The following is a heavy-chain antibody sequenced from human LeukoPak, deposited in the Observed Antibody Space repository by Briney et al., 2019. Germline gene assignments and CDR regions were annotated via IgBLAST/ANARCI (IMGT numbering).Heavy chain of an antibody. CDR3: ARVSLVATEYNWFDP. CDR2: INHSGST. CDR1: GGSFSGYY. V-gene: IGHV4-34*01. Sequence: PSETLSLTCAVYGGSFSGYYWSWVRQPPAKGLEWIGEINHSGSTNYNPSLKSRVTISVDTSKNQFSLKLSSVTAADTAVYYCARVSLVATEYNWFDPWGQGTLVTVSS. J-gene: IGHJ5*02. D-gene: IGHD5-12*01.